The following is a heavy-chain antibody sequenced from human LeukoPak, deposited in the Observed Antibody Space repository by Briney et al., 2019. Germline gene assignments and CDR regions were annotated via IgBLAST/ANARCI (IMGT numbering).Heavy chain of an antibody. Sequence: GGSLRLSCAAAGFTFSSYAMNWVRLAQGQGLEWVSGISIGVGSTSYAASVKGRFAISRDDSKNTLYLQLSSLRAEDTAVYYCVSGWYVDYYWGQGTLVTVSS. D-gene: IGHD6-19*01. V-gene: IGHV3-23*01. CDR1: GFTFSSYA. CDR2: ISIGVGST. J-gene: IGHJ4*02. CDR3: VSGWYVDYY.